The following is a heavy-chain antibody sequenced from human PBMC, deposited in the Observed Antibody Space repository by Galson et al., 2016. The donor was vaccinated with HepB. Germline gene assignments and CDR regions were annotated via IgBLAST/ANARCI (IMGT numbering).Heavy chain of an antibody. V-gene: IGHV4-34*01. Sequence: SETLSLTCAVSGGSFSGSYWSWIRQTPGKGLEWIGEINHGGSTNYNPSLKSRVTVSVDTSKKQFSLNLTSVTAADTAVYYCGRGSNPFGSGSYIAFEVWGQGTMVTVSS. CDR2: INHGGST. D-gene: IGHD1-26*01. CDR3: GRGSNPFGSGSYIAFEV. CDR1: GGSFSGSY. J-gene: IGHJ3*01.